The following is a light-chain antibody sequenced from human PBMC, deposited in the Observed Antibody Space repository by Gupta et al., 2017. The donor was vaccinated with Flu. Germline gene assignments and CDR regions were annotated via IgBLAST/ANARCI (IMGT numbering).Light chain of an antibody. J-gene: IGLJ3*02. CDR2: ENN. V-gene: IGLV1-51*02. Sequence: QSVLTQPPSVSAAPGQKVTISCSGSSSNIGSNFVSWYQQLPRTAPKLLIYENNKRPSGIPDRFSGSKSGTSATLGITGLQTGDEADYYCLSWDSSLSEVFGGGTKLTVL. CDR1: SSNIGSNF. CDR3: LSWDSSLSEV.